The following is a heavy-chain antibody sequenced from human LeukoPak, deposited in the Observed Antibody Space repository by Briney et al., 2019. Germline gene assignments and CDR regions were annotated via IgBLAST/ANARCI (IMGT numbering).Heavy chain of an antibody. Sequence: SETLSLTCIVSGGSISGYYWTWVRQAAGKGLEYIGRIYTSGSTNYNPSLKGRVTISVDTSKNQFSLKLTSVTAADTAVYYCAREGAANWFDPWGRGTLVTVSS. D-gene: IGHD2-15*01. CDR3: AREGAANWFDP. J-gene: IGHJ5*02. CDR1: GGSISGYY. V-gene: IGHV4-4*07. CDR2: IYTSGST.